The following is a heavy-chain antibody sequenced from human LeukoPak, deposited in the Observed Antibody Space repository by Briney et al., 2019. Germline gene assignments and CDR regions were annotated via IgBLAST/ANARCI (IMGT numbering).Heavy chain of an antibody. CDR2: ISYDGTKK. Sequence: PGGSLRLSCVASGFGFSNYAMHWVRQAPGKGLEWVAVISYDGTKKYYADSAKGRFTISRDNSNYTLFLQMNSLRVEDTAVYYCAKGVADVIGVITAIDYWGQGTLVTVSS. D-gene: IGHD3-22*01. CDR3: AKGVADVIGVITAIDY. V-gene: IGHV3-30*18. CDR1: GFGFSNYA. J-gene: IGHJ4*02.